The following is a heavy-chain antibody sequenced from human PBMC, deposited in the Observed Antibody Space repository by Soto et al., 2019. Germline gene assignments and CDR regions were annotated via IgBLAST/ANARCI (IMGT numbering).Heavy chain of an antibody. CDR3: ARDNDVWTGYFLDN. J-gene: IGHJ4*02. CDR2: ISGYNGDTNT. V-gene: IGHV1-18*01. D-gene: IGHD3-3*01. Sequence: QVQLVQSGAEVRKPGASVRVSCKASGYIFTNYAISWVRQAPGQGPEWMGWISGYNGDTNTHYSQKFQGRLTLTTDMSTTTAYMELRSLRSDDTAVYYCARDNDVWTGYFLDNWGQGTLVTVSS. CDR1: GYIFTNYA.